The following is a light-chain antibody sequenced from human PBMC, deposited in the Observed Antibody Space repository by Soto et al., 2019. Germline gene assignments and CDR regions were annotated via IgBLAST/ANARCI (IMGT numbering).Light chain of an antibody. CDR3: QDYGTSAPWT. CDR1: QNIRGNE. CDR2: RGS. J-gene: IGKJ1*01. V-gene: IGKV3-20*01. Sequence: VLTQSPDTLSLSPGERTTLSCRASQNIRGNELAWYQQKPGQPPRLLIYRGSSRAPGIPDRFSGGGSGTEFTLTISRLEPEDFAVYYCQDYGTSAPWTFGQGT.